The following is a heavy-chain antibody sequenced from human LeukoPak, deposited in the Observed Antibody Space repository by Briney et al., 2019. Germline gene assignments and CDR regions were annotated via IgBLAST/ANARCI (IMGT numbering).Heavy chain of an antibody. J-gene: IGHJ6*04. Sequence: PSETLSLTCAVYGGSFSDYYWNWIRQPPGEGPEWIGEINHSGTTNYNPSLKSRVTISVDTSKNQFSLRLSAVTAADTAVYHCARGLRLPSRSAPAVPHVWAKGTTVTVSA. V-gene: IGHV4-34*01. CDR3: ARGLRLPSRSAPAVPHV. CDR1: GGSFSDYY. D-gene: IGHD2-2*01. CDR2: INHSGTT.